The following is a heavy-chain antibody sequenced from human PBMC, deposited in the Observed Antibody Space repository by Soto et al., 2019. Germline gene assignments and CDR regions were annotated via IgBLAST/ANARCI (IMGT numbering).Heavy chain of an antibody. CDR2: INAGNGNT. D-gene: IGHD1-1*01. V-gene: IGHV1-3*01. J-gene: IGHJ3*02. Sequence: ASVKVSCKASGYTFTSYAMHWVRQAPGQRLEWMGWINAGNGNTKYSQKFQGRVTITRDTSASTAYMELSSLRSEDTAVYYCARDGEKYNAFDIWGQGTMVTVSS. CDR3: ARDGEKYNAFDI. CDR1: GYTFTSYA.